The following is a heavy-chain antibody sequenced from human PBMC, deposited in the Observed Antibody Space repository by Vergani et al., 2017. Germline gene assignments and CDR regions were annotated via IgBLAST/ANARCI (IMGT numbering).Heavy chain of an antibody. V-gene: IGHV1-18*01. Sequence: QVQLVQSGAEVKKPGASVKVSCKASGYTFTSYGISWVRQAPGQGLEWMGWISAYNGNTNYAQKLQGRVTMTTDTSTSAAYMELRSRRAEDTALYYCAKDSTGVVPAGTFDYWGQGTLVTVSS. CDR2: ISAYNGNT. CDR1: GYTFTSYG. D-gene: IGHD2-2*01. CDR3: AKDSTGVVPAGTFDY. J-gene: IGHJ4*02.